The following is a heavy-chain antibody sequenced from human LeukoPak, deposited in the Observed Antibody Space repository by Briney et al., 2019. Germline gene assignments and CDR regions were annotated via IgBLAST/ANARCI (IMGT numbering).Heavy chain of an antibody. Sequence: ASVKVSCKASGYTFTSCYMHWVRQAPGQGLEWMGIINPSGGSTSYAQKFQGRVTMTRDTSTSTVYMELSSLRSEDTAVYYCARDISDDYYDSSGYCFDPWGQGTLVTVSS. J-gene: IGHJ5*02. V-gene: IGHV1-46*01. D-gene: IGHD3-22*01. CDR2: INPSGGST. CDR3: ARDISDDYYDSSGYCFDP. CDR1: GYTFTSCY.